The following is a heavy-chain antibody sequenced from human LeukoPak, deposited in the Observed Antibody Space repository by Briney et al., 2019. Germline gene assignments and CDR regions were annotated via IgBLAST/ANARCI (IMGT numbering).Heavy chain of an antibody. J-gene: IGHJ4*02. D-gene: IGHD6-13*01. CDR2: IYTTGST. CDR1: GASISRGTYY. V-gene: IGHV4-61*02. Sequence: SETLSLTCSVSGASISRGTYYWTWIRQSAGKGLEWIGRIYTTGSTNYNPSLKSRVTISVDTSKNQFSLKLSSVTAADTAVYYCARYSSSWFDYWGQGTLVTVSS. CDR3: ARYSSSWFDY.